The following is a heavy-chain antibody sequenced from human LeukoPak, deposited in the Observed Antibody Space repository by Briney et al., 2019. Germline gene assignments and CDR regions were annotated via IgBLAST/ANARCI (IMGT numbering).Heavy chain of an antibody. CDR3: ARGRVGAPFDY. J-gene: IGHJ4*02. V-gene: IGHV1-18*01. CDR2: ISASNGNT. Sequence: ASVKVSCKASGYTFTSYGISWVRQAPGQGLEWMGWISASNGNTNYAKKLQGRVTMTTNTATSTANRELRSLRSDDTAVYYCARGRVGAPFDYWGQGTLVTVSS. D-gene: IGHD1-26*01. CDR1: GYTFTSYG.